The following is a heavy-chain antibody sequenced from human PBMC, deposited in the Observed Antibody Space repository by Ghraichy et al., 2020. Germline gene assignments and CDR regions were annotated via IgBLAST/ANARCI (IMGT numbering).Heavy chain of an antibody. CDR1: GFTFGDYN. CDR2: ISTSSRSI. D-gene: IGHD4-23*01. J-gene: IGHJ6*02. Sequence: GGSLRLSCAGSGFTFGDYNLNWVRQSPGKGLEWISYISTSSRSIFYADSVKGRFTISRDNAQNSLFLQMKRLRDEDTAVYYCARASSVVKFYYYDGMDGWGQGTTVPVSS. V-gene: IGHV3-48*02. CDR3: ARASSVVKFYYYDGMDG.